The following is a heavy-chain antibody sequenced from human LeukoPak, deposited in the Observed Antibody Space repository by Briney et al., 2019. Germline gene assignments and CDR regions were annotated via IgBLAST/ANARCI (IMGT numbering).Heavy chain of an antibody. D-gene: IGHD1-26*01. V-gene: IGHV1-2*02. Sequence: ASVTVSCTSSGYIFTGYYMHWVRQAPGQGLEWMGWINPNSGGTNFAQKFQGRVTMTRDTSISTAYMDLSRLRSDDTAVYYCARSRIGSQFDFWGQGTLVIVSS. J-gene: IGHJ4*02. CDR2: INPNSGGT. CDR1: GYIFTGYY. CDR3: ARSRIGSQFDF.